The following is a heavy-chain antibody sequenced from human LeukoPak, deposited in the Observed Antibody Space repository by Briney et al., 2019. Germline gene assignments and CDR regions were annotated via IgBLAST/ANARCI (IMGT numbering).Heavy chain of an antibody. V-gene: IGHV4-61*02. D-gene: IGHD2-15*01. Sequence: SETLSLTCTVSGGSLSSDTYYCSWVRQPAGKGPEWIVRIYACGNSNYNASLKIRVTISRVTSKNQCSLRLNSVIATDTAVYYCAGTRRYCSGGSCYNWFDPWGQGILVTVSS. J-gene: IGHJ5*02. CDR3: AGTRRYCSGGSCYNWFDP. CDR2: IYACGNS. CDR1: GGSLSSDTYY.